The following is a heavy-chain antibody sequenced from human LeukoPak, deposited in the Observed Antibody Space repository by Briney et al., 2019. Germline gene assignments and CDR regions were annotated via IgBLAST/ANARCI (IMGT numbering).Heavy chain of an antibody. V-gene: IGHV3-23*01. Sequence: GGSLRLSCAASGFTFSSYAMSWVRQAPGKGLEWVSAISGSGGSTYYADSVKDRFTISRDNSKNTLYLQMNSLRAEDTAVYSCAKEGGELPTYYFDYWGQGTLVTVSS. D-gene: IGHD1-26*01. J-gene: IGHJ4*02. CDR3: AKEGGELPTYYFDY. CDR2: ISGSGGST. CDR1: GFTFSSYA.